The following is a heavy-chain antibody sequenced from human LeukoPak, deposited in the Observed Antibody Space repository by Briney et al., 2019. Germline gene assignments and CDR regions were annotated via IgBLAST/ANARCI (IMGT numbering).Heavy chain of an antibody. V-gene: IGHV3-23*01. CDR3: AKFPGSLQYNWNYFFDY. CDR1: GFTFSSYA. Sequence: PGGSLRLSCAASGFTFSSYAMSWVRQAPGKGLEWVSAISGSGGSTYYADSVKGRFTISRDNSKNTLYSQMNSLRAEDTAVYYCAKFPGSLQYNWNYFFDYWGQGTLVTVSS. D-gene: IGHD1-7*01. CDR2: ISGSGGST. J-gene: IGHJ4*02.